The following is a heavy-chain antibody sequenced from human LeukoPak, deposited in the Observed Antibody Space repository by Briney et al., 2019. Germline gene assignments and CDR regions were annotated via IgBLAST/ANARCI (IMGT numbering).Heavy chain of an antibody. Sequence: PSETLSLTCTVSGGSISSYYWSWIRQPAGKGLEWIGRIYTSGSTNYNPSLKSRVTMSVDTSKNQFSLKLSSVTAADTAVYYCARDSGSYQLSYYFDYWGQGTLVTVSS. CDR2: IYTSGST. D-gene: IGHD1-26*01. CDR1: GGSISSYY. J-gene: IGHJ4*02. V-gene: IGHV4-4*07. CDR3: ARDSGSYQLSYYFDY.